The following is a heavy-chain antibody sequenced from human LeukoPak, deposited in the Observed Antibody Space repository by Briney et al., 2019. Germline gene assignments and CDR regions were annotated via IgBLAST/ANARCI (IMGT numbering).Heavy chain of an antibody. J-gene: IGHJ4*02. D-gene: IGHD6-19*01. V-gene: IGHV1-18*01. CDR2: IAVYNGDT. Sequence: ASVKVSCKASGYTFTSYGISWVRQAPGQGLEWLGWIAVYNGDTNYAQKFQGRVTLTTDTSTNTAYMELTSLTSDDTAVYYCARVSAVGGAFSYWGQGTLVTVSS. CDR1: GYTFTSYG. CDR3: ARVSAVGGAFSY.